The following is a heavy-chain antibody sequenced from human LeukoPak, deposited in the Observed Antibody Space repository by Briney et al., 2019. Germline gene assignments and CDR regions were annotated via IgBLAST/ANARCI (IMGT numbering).Heavy chain of an antibody. V-gene: IGHV4-38-2*02. CDR2: IYHSGST. D-gene: IGHD5-18*01. Sequence: TSETLSLTCTVSGYSISSGYYWGWIRQPPGKGLEWIGSIYHSGSTYYNPSLKSRVTISEDMSKNQFSLKLSSVTAADTAVYYCARDLYTAMDYWGQGTLVTVSS. CDR3: ARDLYTAMDY. J-gene: IGHJ4*02. CDR1: GYSISSGYY.